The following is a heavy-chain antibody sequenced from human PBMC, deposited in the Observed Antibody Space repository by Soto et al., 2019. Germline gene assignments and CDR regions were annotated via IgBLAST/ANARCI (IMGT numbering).Heavy chain of an antibody. CDR2: VYPRDSDT. J-gene: IGHJ4*02. V-gene: IGHV5-51*01. D-gene: IGHD2-15*01. CDR1: GYIFIDYW. CDR3: ARTPLPGYSIHFNS. Sequence: GESLKISCKASGYIFIDYWIGWVRQMPGKGLEWMGIVYPRDSDTRYSPSFQGQVTISADKSTGTAFLQWRSLKASDTALYYCARTPLPGYSIHFNSWGQGTLVTVSS.